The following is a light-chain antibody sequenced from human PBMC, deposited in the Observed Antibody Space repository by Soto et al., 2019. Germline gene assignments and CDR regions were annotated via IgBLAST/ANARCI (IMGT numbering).Light chain of an antibody. CDR3: SSYTSTNTLYV. J-gene: IGLJ1*01. V-gene: IGLV2-14*03. Sequence: QSALNQPASVSGSPGQSITISCTGTTSDVGNYNLVSWYQQHPGKAPKLMIFDVSRRPSGVSDRFSASKSGNTASLTISGLQAEDEADYYCSSYTSTNTLYVFGTGTKVTVL. CDR1: TSDVGNYNL. CDR2: DVS.